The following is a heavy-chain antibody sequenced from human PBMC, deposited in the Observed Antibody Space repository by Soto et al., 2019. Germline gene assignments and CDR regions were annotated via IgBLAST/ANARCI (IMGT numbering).Heavy chain of an antibody. CDR3: ARGRADPPYSSGWTTTLYFDY. V-gene: IGHV1-69*13. CDR2: IIPIFGTA. D-gene: IGHD6-19*01. CDR1: GGTFSSYA. J-gene: IGHJ4*02. Sequence: ASVKVSCKASGGTFSSYAISWVRQAPGQGLEWMGGIIPIFGTANYAQKFQGRVTITADESTSTAYMELSSLRSEDTAVYYCARGRADPPYSSGWTTTLYFDYWGQGTLVTVSS.